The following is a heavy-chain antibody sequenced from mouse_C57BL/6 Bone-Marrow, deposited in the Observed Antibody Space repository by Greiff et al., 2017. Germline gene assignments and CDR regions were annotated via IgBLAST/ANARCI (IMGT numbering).Heavy chain of an antibody. D-gene: IGHD2-4*01. Sequence: QVQLQQPGAELVRPGTSVKLSCKASGYTFTSYWMHWVKQRPGQGLEWIGVIDPSDSYTNYNQKFKGKATLTVDTSSSTAYMQLSSLTSEDSAVYYCARRITDWFAYWGQGTLVTASA. CDR3: ARRITDWFAY. CDR2: IDPSDSYT. J-gene: IGHJ3*01. V-gene: IGHV1-59*01. CDR1: GYTFTSYW.